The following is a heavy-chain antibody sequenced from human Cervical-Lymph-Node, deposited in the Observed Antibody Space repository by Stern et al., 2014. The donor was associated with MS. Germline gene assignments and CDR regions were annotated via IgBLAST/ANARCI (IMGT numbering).Heavy chain of an antibody. CDR2: AWYDGSTA. Sequence: MQLVESGGGVVQPGTSLRLSCAASGFTFSSYGMHWVRQAPGKGLEWGALAWYDGSTAYYTNSVKGRFTISRDNSKNTLSLQTNSLTAEDTAVYYCARGHIPYAYNYLFDYWGQGTLVTVSS. D-gene: IGHD5-24*01. CDR3: ARGHIPYAYNYLFDY. CDR1: GFTFSSYG. J-gene: IGHJ4*02. V-gene: IGHV3-33*01.